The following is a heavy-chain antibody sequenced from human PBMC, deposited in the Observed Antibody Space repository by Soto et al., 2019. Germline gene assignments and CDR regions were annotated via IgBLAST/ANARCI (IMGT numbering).Heavy chain of an antibody. V-gene: IGHV3-30*15. CDR1: GFIFNRYA. J-gene: IGHJ4*02. Sequence: QMQLVQSGGGVVQPGKSLRLSCAASGFIFNRYAFHWVRQAPGKGLEWVAQISYDGSSQYYGDSVKGRFTISRDNSNNTLFLHISRLRPEDTAVYYCARDTNAGLSDYWGQGTLVTVSS. CDR2: ISYDGSSQ. D-gene: IGHD6-13*01. CDR3: ARDTNAGLSDY.